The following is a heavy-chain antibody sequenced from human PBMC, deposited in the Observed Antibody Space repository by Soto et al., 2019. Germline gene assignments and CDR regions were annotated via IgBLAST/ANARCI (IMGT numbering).Heavy chain of an antibody. CDR1: GGSISRGDYY. D-gene: IGHD3-22*01. V-gene: IGHV4-30-4*01. CDR3: ARGSYYYDRSGYYHY. J-gene: IGHJ4*02. Sequence: SETLSLTCTVSGGSISRGDYYWSWIRQPPGKGLEWIGYIYYSGSTYYNPSLKSRVTISVDTSKNQFSLKPSSVTAADTAVYYCARGSYYYDRSGYYHYWGQGTLVTVSS. CDR2: IYYSGST.